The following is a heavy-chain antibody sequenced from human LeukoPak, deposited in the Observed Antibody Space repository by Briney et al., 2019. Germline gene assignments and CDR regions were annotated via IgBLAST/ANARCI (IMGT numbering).Heavy chain of an antibody. CDR2: ITGSGGST. V-gene: IGHV3-23*01. Sequence: PGGSLRLSCAASGFTFSSHAMGWVRQAPGKGLEWVSSITGSGGSTYYGDSVKGRFTIARDNSRNTLYLQMNSLRAEDTAVYYCAKLHCGGDQCGAFDIWGQGTMVTVSS. D-gene: IGHD2-21*02. CDR1: GFTFSSHA. CDR3: AKLHCGGDQCGAFDI. J-gene: IGHJ3*02.